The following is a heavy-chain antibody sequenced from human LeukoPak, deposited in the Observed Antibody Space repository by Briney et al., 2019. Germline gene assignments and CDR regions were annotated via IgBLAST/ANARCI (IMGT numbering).Heavy chain of an antibody. J-gene: IGHJ4*02. V-gene: IGHV3-48*01. D-gene: IGHD5-18*01. Sequence: GGSLRLSCAASGFTFSSYAMNWVRQAPGKGLEWLSCISSGSSIIYYADSVKGRFTISRDNAKNSLYLQMNSLRAEDTAVYYCASGSYGQFDYWGQGTLVTVSP. CDR3: ASGSYGQFDY. CDR2: ISSGSSII. CDR1: GFTFSSYA.